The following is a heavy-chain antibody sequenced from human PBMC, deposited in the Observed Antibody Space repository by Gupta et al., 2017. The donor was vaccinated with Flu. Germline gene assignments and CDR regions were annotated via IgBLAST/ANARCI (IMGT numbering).Heavy chain of an antibody. V-gene: IGHV1-69*06. J-gene: IGHJ4*02. CDR1: GGTFSSYA. D-gene: IGHD3-10*01. CDR3: ARDSIMVRGVIIHYSFDY. Sequence: QVQLVQSGAEVKKPGSSVKVSCKASGGTFSSYAISWVRQAPGQGLEWMGGIIPIFGTANYAQKFQGRVTITADKSTSTAYMELSSLRSEDTAVYYCARDSIMVRGVIIHYSFDYWGQGTLVTVSS. CDR2: IIPIFGTA.